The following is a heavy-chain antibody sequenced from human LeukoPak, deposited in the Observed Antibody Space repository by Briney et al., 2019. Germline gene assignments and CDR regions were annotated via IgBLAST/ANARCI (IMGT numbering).Heavy chain of an antibody. J-gene: IGHJ3*02. CDR1: GYTFTSYG. Sequence: GASVKVSCKASGYTFTSYGISWVRQAPGQGLEWMGWISAYNGNTNYAQNLQGRVTMTRNTSISTAYMELSSLRSEDTAVYYCARSQIVEDDAFDIWGQGTMVTVSS. CDR3: ARSQIVEDDAFDI. V-gene: IGHV1-18*01. D-gene: IGHD3-22*01. CDR2: ISAYNGNT.